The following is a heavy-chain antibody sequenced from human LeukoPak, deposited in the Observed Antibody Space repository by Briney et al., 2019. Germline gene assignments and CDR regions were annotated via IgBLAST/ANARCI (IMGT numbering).Heavy chain of an antibody. CDR3: ARGRGSYGWFDP. D-gene: IGHD3-10*01. Sequence: TGGSLRLSCAASGFTSSSYWMHWVRQVPGKGLVWVSRISGDGTARNYADSVKGRFTISRDDAKNTVDLQMNSLRGEDTAVYYCARGRGSYGWFDPWGQGTLVTVSS. CDR1: GFTSSSYW. J-gene: IGHJ5*02. CDR2: ISGDGTAR. V-gene: IGHV3-74*01.